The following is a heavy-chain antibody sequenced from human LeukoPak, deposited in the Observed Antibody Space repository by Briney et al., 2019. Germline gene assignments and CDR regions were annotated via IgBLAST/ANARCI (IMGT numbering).Heavy chain of an antibody. CDR1: GYTFTSYG. Sequence: ASVKVSCKASGYTFTSYGISWVRQAPGQGLEWMGWISAYNGNTNYAQKLQGRVTMTTDTPTSTAYMELRSLRSDDTAVYYCARVISSSWRTKNNWFDPWGQGTLVTVSS. D-gene: IGHD6-13*01. J-gene: IGHJ5*02. CDR2: ISAYNGNT. CDR3: ARVISSSWRTKNNWFDP. V-gene: IGHV1-18*01.